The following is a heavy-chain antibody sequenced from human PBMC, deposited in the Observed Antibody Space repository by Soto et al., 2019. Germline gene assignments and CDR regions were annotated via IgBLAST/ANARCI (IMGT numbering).Heavy chain of an antibody. CDR1: GFTFSSYA. CDR2: ISGSGGST. Sequence: GGSLRLSCAASGFTFSSYAMSWVRQAPGKGLEWVSAISGSGGSTYYADSVKGRFTISRDNSKNTLYLQMNSLRAEDTAVYYCAKSVFGYDFWSGYYEENYYFDYWGQGTLVTVSS. CDR3: AKSVFGYDFWSGYYEENYYFDY. V-gene: IGHV3-23*01. J-gene: IGHJ4*02. D-gene: IGHD3-3*01.